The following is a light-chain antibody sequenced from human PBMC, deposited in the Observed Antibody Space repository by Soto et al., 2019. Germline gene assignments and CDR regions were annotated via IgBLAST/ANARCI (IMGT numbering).Light chain of an antibody. Sequence: QSVLTQPPSASGSPGQSVTISCTGTNSDIGTYIYVSWYQQHPGKGPRLILYEVSKRPSGVPDRFSGSKSGNTASLTVSGLQTEDEGDYYCSSYAGVKNFVVFGGGTKLTV. CDR2: EVS. CDR3: SSYAGVKNFVV. V-gene: IGLV2-8*01. J-gene: IGLJ2*01. CDR1: NSDIGTYIY.